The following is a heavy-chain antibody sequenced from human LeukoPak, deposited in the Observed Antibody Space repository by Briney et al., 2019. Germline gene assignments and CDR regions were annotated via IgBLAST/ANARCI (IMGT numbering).Heavy chain of an antibody. J-gene: IGHJ4*02. D-gene: IGHD5-18*01. CDR2: MNPNSGNT. V-gene: IGHV1-8*01. Sequence: ASVKVSCKASGYTFTSYDINWVRQATGQGLGWMGWMNPNSGNTGYAQKFQGRVTMTRNTSISTAYMELSSLRSEDTAVYYCARGRLLYSYGYEYYFDYWGQGTLVTVSS. CDR1: GYTFTSYD. CDR3: ARGRLLYSYGYEYYFDY.